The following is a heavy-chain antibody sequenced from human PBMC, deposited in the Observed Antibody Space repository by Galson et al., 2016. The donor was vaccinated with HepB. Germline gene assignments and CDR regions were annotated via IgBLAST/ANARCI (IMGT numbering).Heavy chain of an antibody. Sequence: CAISGDSVSSNSASWNFIRQSPSRGLEWLGRTYYRSKWCNDYAVSVRSRITINPDTSKNQFSLQLNSVTPEDTAVYYCARGISEQLKPSAYYYYVDVWGKGTTVTVSS. CDR2: TYYRSKWCN. D-gene: IGHD1-1*01. CDR3: ARGISEQLKPSAYYYYVDV. J-gene: IGHJ6*03. V-gene: IGHV6-1*01. CDR1: GDSVSSNSAS.